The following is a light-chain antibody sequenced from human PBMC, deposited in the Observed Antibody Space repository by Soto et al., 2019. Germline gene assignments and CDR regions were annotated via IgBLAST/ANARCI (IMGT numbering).Light chain of an antibody. J-gene: IGLJ2*01. Sequence: SALTQPASVSGSPGQSITISCTGTSSDIGDYVYVSWYQQHPGKAPKLMIYEVSNRPSGISNRFSGSKSGNTASLTISGLQPEDEADYYCSSYTRSSSLVFGGGTKLTVL. CDR1: SSDIGDYVY. CDR3: SSYTRSSSLV. CDR2: EVS. V-gene: IGLV2-14*01.